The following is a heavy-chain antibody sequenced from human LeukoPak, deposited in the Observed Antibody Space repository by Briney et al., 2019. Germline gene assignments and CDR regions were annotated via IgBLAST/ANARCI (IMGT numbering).Heavy chain of an antibody. CDR3: ARGPGSPSGDNYGRPLDY. CDR1: DGSITNYY. V-gene: IGHV4-59*01. Sequence: SETLSLTCTVSDGSITNYYWSWIRQPPGKGLEYVGYIYYSGNTNYNPSLNSRVTISVDTSKKQFSLKLDSVTAADTAVYYCARGPGSPSGDNYGRPLDYWGQGTLVTVSS. D-gene: IGHD5-18*01. CDR2: IYYSGNT. J-gene: IGHJ4*02.